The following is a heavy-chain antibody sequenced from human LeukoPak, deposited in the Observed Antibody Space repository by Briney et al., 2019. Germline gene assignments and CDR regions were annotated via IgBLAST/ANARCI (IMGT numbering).Heavy chain of an antibody. V-gene: IGHV3-23*01. CDR1: GFTFSSYA. CDR2: ISGSGGST. Sequence: GGSLRLSCAASGFTFSSYAMSWVRQAPGKGLEWVSAISGSGGSTYYADSVKGRFTISRDNAKNSLYLQMNSLGAEDTAVYYCARDRQWLAAFDYWGQGTLVTVSS. CDR3: ARDRQWLAAFDY. J-gene: IGHJ4*02. D-gene: IGHD6-19*01.